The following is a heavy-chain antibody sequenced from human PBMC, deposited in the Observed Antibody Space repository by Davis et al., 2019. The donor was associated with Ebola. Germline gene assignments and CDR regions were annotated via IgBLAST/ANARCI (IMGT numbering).Heavy chain of an antibody. D-gene: IGHD4-17*01. CDR3: TLTVTTMDY. J-gene: IGHJ4*02. Sequence: GESLKISCAASGFTFSGSAMHWVRQASGKGLEWVGRIRSKTDGGTTDYAAPVKGRFTISRDDSKNTLYLQMNSLKTEDTAVYYCTLTVTTMDYWGQGTLVTVSS. CDR1: GFTFSGSA. V-gene: IGHV3-15*01. CDR2: IRSKTDGGTT.